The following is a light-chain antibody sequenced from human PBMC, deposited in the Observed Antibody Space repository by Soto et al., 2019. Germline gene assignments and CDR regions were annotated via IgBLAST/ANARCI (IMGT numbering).Light chain of an antibody. Sequence: DIQMTQSPSTLSASVGDRVTITCRASQSISSWLAWYQQKPGKAPKLLIYKASSLESGVPSRFSGSGSGTEFTLTISSLQHDDFATYYCQQYNSNSWTFGQWTKMEI. CDR3: QQYNSNSWT. J-gene: IGKJ1*01. CDR2: KAS. CDR1: QSISSW. V-gene: IGKV1-5*03.